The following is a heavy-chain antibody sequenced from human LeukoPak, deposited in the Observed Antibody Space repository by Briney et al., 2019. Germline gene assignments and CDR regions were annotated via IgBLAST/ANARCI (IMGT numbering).Heavy chain of an antibody. CDR1: GGSISSYY. CDR3: AARYSGSWYDFDY. J-gene: IGHJ4*02. V-gene: IGHV4-59*01. D-gene: IGHD6-13*01. CDR2: IYYSGST. Sequence: TSETLSLTCTVSGGSISSYYWSWIRQPPGKGLEWIGYIYYSGSTNYNPSLKSRVTISVDTSKNQFSLKLSSVTAADTAVYYCAARYSGSWYDFDYWGQGTLVTVSS.